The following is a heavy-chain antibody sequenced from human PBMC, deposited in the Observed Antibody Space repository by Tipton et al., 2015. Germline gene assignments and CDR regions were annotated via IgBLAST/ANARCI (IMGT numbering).Heavy chain of an antibody. J-gene: IGHJ4*02. V-gene: IGHV3-43D*04. CDR2: ITWDGGST. CDR1: GFTFDDYA. CDR3: AKDIGDYSSSSAGFDY. D-gene: IGHD6-6*01. Sequence: SLRLSCAASGFTFDDYAMHWVRQVPGKGLEWISLITWDGGSTYYADSLKGRFTISRDNSKNSLYLQMNSLRAEDTALYYCAKDIGDYSSSSAGFDYWGQGTLVTVSS.